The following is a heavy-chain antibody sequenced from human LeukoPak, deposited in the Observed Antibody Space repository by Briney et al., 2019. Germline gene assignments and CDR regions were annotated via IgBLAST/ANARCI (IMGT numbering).Heavy chain of an antibody. CDR3: ARLRSALWDY. V-gene: IGHV4-39*01. Sequence: PSETLSLTCTVSGGSFSSSNYYWGWIRQPPGKGLEWIGSFYYSGSTYYNPSLKSRVTISGDTSKNQFSLKLRSVTAADTAVYYCARLRSALWDYWDQGTLVTVSS. CDR1: GGSFSSSNYY. CDR2: FYYSGST. D-gene: IGHD3-16*01. J-gene: IGHJ4*02.